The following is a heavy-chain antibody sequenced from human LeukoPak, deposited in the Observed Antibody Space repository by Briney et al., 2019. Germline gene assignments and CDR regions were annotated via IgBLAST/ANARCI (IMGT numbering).Heavy chain of an antibody. CDR3: AKDLFGYSSSPFDY. D-gene: IGHD6-6*01. J-gene: IGHJ4*01. V-gene: IGHV3-23*01. CDR1: GFTFNSYA. CDR2: ISGSGGST. Sequence: GGSLRLSCAASGFTFNSYAMSWVRQAPGKGLEWVSAISGSGGSTYYADSVKGRFTISRDNSKNTLYLQMNSLRAEDTAVYYCAKDLFGYSSSPFDYWGQGTLVTVSS.